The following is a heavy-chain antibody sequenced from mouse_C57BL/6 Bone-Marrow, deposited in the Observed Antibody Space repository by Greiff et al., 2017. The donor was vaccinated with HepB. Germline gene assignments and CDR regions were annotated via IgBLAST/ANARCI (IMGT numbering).Heavy chain of an antibody. CDR1: GYTFTSYW. V-gene: IGHV1-50*01. Sequence: QVQLKQPGAELVKPGASVKLSCKASGYTFTSYWMQWVKQRPGQGLEWIGEIDPSDSYTNYNQKFKGKATLTVDTSSSTAYMQLSSLTSEDSAVYYCARDYYDYYAMDYWGQGTSVTVSS. CDR2: IDPSDSYT. D-gene: IGHD2-4*01. J-gene: IGHJ4*01. CDR3: ARDYYDYYAMDY.